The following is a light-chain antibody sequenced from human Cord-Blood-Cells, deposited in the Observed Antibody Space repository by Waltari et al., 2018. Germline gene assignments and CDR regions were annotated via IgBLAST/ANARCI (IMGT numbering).Light chain of an antibody. CDR2: RNK. J-gene: IGLJ2*01. CDR3: AAWDDSLSGEV. Sequence: QSVLTQPPSASGTPGQRVTISCSGSSSNIGSNYVYWYQQLQGTAPKLLIYRNKQRPSGVPDRFSGSKSGTSASLAISGLRSEDEADYYCAAWDDSLSGEVFGGGTKLTVL. V-gene: IGLV1-47*01. CDR1: SSNIGSNY.